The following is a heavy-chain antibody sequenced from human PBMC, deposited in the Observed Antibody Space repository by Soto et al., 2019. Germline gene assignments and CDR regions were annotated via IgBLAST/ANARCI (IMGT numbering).Heavy chain of an antibody. Sequence: QVQLVQSGAEVKKPGSSVKVSCKASGGTFSSYALSWLRQAPGQGLEWMGGIIPIFGTANYAQKFQGRVTITADKATSTDYMVLRSLRSEDTAVYYCASSDIVVVPAALYYYYYGMDVWGQGTTVTGSS. V-gene: IGHV1-69*06. CDR1: GGTFSSYA. J-gene: IGHJ6*02. CDR3: ASSDIVVVPAALYYYYYGMDV. CDR2: IIPIFGTA. D-gene: IGHD2-2*01.